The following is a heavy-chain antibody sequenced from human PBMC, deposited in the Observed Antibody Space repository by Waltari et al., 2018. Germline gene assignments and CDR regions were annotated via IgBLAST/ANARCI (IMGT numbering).Heavy chain of an antibody. CDR3: ARVSSWYVALFFDY. V-gene: IGHV4-59*11. CDR2: IYYSGST. J-gene: IGHJ4*02. CDR1: GGSISSHY. Sequence: QVQLQESGPGLVKPSETLSLTCTVSGGSISSHYWSWIRQPPGKGLEWIGYIYYSGSTNYNPSLKSRVTISVDTSKNQFSLKLSSVTAADTAVYYCARVSSWYVALFFDYWGQGTLVTVSS. D-gene: IGHD6-13*01.